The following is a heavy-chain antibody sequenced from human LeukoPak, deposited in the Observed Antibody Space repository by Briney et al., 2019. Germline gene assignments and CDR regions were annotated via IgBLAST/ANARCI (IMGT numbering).Heavy chain of an antibody. CDR2: IIPIFGTA. D-gene: IGHD4-17*01. V-gene: IGHV1-69*13. Sequence: GASVKVSCKASGGTFSSYAISWVRQAPGQGLEWMGGIIPIFGTANYAQKFQGRVTITADESTSTAYMELSSLRSEDTAVYYCARDRIEYGDEYYGMDVWGQGTTVTVSS. CDR3: ARDRIEYGDEYYGMDV. CDR1: GGTFSSYA. J-gene: IGHJ6*02.